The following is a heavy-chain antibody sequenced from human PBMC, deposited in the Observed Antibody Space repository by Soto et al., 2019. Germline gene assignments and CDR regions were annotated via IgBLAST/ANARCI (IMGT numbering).Heavy chain of an antibody. V-gene: IGHV1-18*01. D-gene: IGHD2-21*01. CDR1: GYTFNTYA. J-gene: IGHJ4*01. CDR3: ARTVEYDSIPYYYAAF. Sequence: QVQLVQSGAEVKKPGASVKVSCKASGYTFNTYAITWVRQAPGQGLEWMGWISGYNGNTNYAHTSQGRGTITTDTSTSTAYLELRSLRSDDTAVYYCARTVEYDSIPYYYAAFWGQGTLVTVSS. CDR2: ISGYNGNT.